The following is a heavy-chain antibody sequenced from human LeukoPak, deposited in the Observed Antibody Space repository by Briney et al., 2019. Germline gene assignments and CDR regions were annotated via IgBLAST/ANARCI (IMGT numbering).Heavy chain of an antibody. CDR2: IITSSSYI. CDR3: ARVWEGIGGYCSGGSCYSIDY. CDR1: GFTFSSYS. V-gene: IGHV3-21*01. D-gene: IGHD2-15*01. Sequence: AGSLRLACAASGFTFSSYSMNCVRQPPGKVLEWVSSIITSSSYIYYADSVKGRFTISRDNAKNSLYLQMNSLRAEDTAVYYCARVWEGIGGYCSGGSCYSIDYWGQGTLVTVSS. J-gene: IGHJ4*02.